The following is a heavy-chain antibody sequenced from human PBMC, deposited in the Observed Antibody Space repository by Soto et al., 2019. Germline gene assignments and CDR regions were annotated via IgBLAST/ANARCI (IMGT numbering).Heavy chain of an antibody. J-gene: IGHJ4*02. Sequence: GGSLRLSCAASGFTFSSYAMHWVRQAPGKGLEWVAVISYDGSNEYYADSVKGRFTISRDNSKNTLYLQMNSLRAEDTAVYYCARDDGSGSLRAHELNYWGQGTLVTVYS. V-gene: IGHV3-30-3*01. CDR2: ISYDGSNE. D-gene: IGHD3-10*01. CDR3: ARDDGSGSLRAHELNY. CDR1: GFTFSSYA.